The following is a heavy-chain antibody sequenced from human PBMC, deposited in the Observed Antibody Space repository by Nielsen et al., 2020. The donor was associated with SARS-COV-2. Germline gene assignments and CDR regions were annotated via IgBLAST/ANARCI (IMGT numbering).Heavy chain of an antibody. CDR2: INHSGST. J-gene: IGHJ5*02. Sequence: PGKGLEWIGEINHSGSTNYNPSLKSRVTISVDTSKNQFSLKLSSVTAADTAVYYCARGVLRYFDWFKSLNWFDPWGQGTLVTVSS. CDR3: ARGVLRYFDWFKSLNWFDP. D-gene: IGHD3-9*01. V-gene: IGHV4-34*01.